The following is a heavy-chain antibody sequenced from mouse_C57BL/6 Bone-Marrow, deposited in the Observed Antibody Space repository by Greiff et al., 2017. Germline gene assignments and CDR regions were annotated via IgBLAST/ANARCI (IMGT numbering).Heavy chain of an antibody. CDR3: ARSLKGDY. CDR1: GYTFTDYY. J-gene: IGHJ2*01. V-gene: IGHV1-76*01. Sequence: VQLVESGAELVRPGASVKLSCKASGYTFTDYYINWVKQRPGQGLEWIARIYPGSGNTYYNEKFKGKATLTAEKSSSTAYMQLSSLTSEDSAVYFCARSLKGDYWGQGTTLTVSS. CDR2: IYPGSGNT.